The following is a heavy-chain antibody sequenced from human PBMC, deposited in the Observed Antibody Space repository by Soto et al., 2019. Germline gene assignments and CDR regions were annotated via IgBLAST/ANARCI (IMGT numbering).Heavy chain of an antibody. CDR3: ARDCSGATCFPGMDV. CDR1: GFSLNDYT. CDR2: ISGSGYI. Sequence: GGSLRLSCAASGFSLNDYTLNWVRRAPGKGLEWVSSISGSGYISYADSLRGRVTISRDNAKKSLYLQIISMRAEDAAVYYCARDCSGATCFPGMDVWGLGTTVTVSS. V-gene: IGHV3-21*01. J-gene: IGHJ6*02. D-gene: IGHD2-15*01.